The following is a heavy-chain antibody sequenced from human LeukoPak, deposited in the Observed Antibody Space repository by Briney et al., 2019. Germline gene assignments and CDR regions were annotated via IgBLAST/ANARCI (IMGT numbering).Heavy chain of an antibody. CDR2: ISAYNGNT. CDR3: ARDSSGRYSYYYYGMDV. CDR1: GYTFTSYG. Sequence: ASVKVSCKASGYTFTSYGISWVRQAPGQGLEWMGWISAYNGNTNYAQKLQGRVTMTTDTSTSTAYMELRSLRSDDTAVYYCARDSSGRYSYYYYGMDVWGQGTTVTVSS. D-gene: IGHD6-19*01. V-gene: IGHV1-18*01. J-gene: IGHJ6*02.